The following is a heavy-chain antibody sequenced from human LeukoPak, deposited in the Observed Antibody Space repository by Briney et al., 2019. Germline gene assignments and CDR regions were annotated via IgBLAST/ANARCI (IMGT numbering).Heavy chain of an antibody. Sequence: PGGSLRLSCAASGFTVSSNYMSWVRQAPGKGLEWVSVIYSGGSTYYADSVKGRFTISRDNSKNTLYLQMNSLRAEDTAVYYCARGLAVAGMGMWSYYFDYWGQGTLVTVSS. CDR2: IYSGGST. J-gene: IGHJ4*02. D-gene: IGHD6-19*01. V-gene: IGHV3-53*01. CDR1: GFTVSSNY. CDR3: ARGLAVAGMGMWSYYFDY.